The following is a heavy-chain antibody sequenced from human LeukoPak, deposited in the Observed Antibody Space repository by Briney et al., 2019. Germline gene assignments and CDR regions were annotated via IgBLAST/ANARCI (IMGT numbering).Heavy chain of an antibody. V-gene: IGHV3-48*01. D-gene: IGHD2-21*01. J-gene: IGHJ3*02. CDR1: GFTFSSYS. CDR3: ARDGGNSNAFDI. CDR2: ISSSSTI. Sequence: PGGSLRLSCAASGFTFSSYSMNWVRQAPGKGLEWVSYISSSSTIYYADSVKGRFTISRDNAKNSLYLQMNSLRAEDTAVYYCARDGGNSNAFDIWGQGTMVTVSS.